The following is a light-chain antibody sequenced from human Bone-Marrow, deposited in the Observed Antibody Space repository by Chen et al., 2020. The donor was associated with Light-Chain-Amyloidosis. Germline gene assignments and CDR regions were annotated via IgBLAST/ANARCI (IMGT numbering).Light chain of an antibody. CDR3: SSFTSSSSYV. J-gene: IGLJ1*01. CDR2: AVS. V-gene: IGLV2-14*01. Sequence: QSALTQPASVSGSPGQSSTISSTGTSGDVGTYNFVSWYQQHPGKAPKVMIYAVSNRPSGVSNRFSGSKSGNTASLTISGLQAEDEADYYCSSFTSSSSYVFGPGTKVTVL. CDR1: SGDVGTYNF.